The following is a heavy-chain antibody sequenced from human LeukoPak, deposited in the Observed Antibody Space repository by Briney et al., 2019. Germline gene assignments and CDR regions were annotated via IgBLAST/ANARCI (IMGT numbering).Heavy chain of an antibody. CDR3: ASPSNQLRYFGPYYYYYYMDV. J-gene: IGHJ6*03. CDR1: GYTFTGYY. D-gene: IGHD3-9*01. CDR2: IIPIFGTA. Sequence: AASVKVSCKASGYTFTGYYIHWARQAPGQGLEWMGGIIPIFGTANYAQKSQGRVTITADESTSTAYMELSSLRSEDTAVYYCASPSNQLRYFGPYYYYYYMDVWGKGTTVTISS. V-gene: IGHV1-69*13.